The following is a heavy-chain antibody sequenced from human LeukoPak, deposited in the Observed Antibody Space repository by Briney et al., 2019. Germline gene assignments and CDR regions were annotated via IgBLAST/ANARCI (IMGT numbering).Heavy chain of an antibody. V-gene: IGHV1-2*02. CDR1: GYTFTGYY. CDR3: ARAQRLVSGVFDY. J-gene: IGHJ4*02. CDR2: INPNSGGT. Sequence: ASVKVSCKASGYTFTGYYMHWVRQAPGQGLEWMGWINPNSGGTNYARKFQGRVTMTRDTSISTAYMELSRLRSDDTAVYYCARAQRLVSGVFDYWGQGTLVTVSS. D-gene: IGHD6-13*01.